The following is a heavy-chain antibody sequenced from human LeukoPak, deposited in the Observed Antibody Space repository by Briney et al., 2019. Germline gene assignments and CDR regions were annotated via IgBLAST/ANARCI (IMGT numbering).Heavy chain of an antibody. CDR3: AREVADYGGYYYYHYMDV. CDR2: IYTSGSN. CDR1: GGSISSYY. Sequence: KPSETLSLTCAVSGGSISSYYWSWIRQPAGNGLEWIGRIYTSGSNNYNPSLKSRVTMSVDTSKNQFSLKLSSVTAADTAMYYCAREVADYGGYYYYHYMDVWGKGTTVTISS. V-gene: IGHV4-4*07. J-gene: IGHJ6*03. D-gene: IGHD4-23*01.